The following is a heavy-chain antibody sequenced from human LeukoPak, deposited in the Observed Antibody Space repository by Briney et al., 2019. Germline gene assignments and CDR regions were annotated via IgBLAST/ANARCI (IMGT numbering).Heavy chain of an antibody. Sequence: SETLSLTCTVSGGSISSYYWSWIRQPPGKGLEWIGNIYDSGSTNYNPSLKSRLTISVDTSKNQYSLKLRSVTAADTAVYYCARQSISGSSLSYFDYWGQGTMVNVSS. J-gene: IGHJ4*02. CDR1: GGSISSYY. V-gene: IGHV4-59*01. CDR3: ARQSISGSSLSYFDY. CDR2: IYDSGST. D-gene: IGHD3-22*01.